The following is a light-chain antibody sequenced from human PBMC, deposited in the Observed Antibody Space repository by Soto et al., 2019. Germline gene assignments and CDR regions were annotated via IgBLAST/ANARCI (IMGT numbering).Light chain of an antibody. J-gene: IGKJ3*01. Sequence: DIVMTQSPLSLPVTPGEPASISCRSSQSLLHSNGYNYLDWYLQKPGQSPQLLIYLGSNRASGVPDRFSGSGSGTDLTLKINRVEAEDVGVYYCMQALQTPFTFGPGTKVDIK. CDR3: MQALQTPFT. V-gene: IGKV2-28*01. CDR1: QSLLHSNGYNY. CDR2: LGS.